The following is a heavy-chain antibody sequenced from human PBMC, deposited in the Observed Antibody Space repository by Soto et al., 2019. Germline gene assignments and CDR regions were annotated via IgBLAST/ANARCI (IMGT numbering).Heavy chain of an antibody. Sequence: PGGPLRLSCAASGFTFSSYAMIWVRQAPGKGLEWVSAISGSGGSTYYADSVKGRFTISRDNSKNTLYLQMNSLRAEDTAVYYCAKGTYDFWSGYPWGYFDYWGQGTLVTVSS. CDR3: AKGTYDFWSGYPWGYFDY. D-gene: IGHD3-3*01. V-gene: IGHV3-23*01. J-gene: IGHJ4*02. CDR1: GFTFSSYA. CDR2: ISGSGGST.